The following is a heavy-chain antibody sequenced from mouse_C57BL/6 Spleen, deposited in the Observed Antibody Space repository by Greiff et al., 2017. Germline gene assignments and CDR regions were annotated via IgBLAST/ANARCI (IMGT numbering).Heavy chain of an antibody. CDR3: ARWYYGSSYDYAMDY. CDR2: IDPEDGKT. J-gene: IGHJ4*01. D-gene: IGHD1-1*01. V-gene: IGHV14-2*01. Sequence: VQLQQSGAELVKPGASVKLSCTASGFNIKDYYMHWVKQRTEQGLEWIGRIDPEDGKTKYAPKFQGKATITADTSSNTAYLQLSSLTSEDTAVYYCARWYYGSSYDYAMDYWGQGTSVTVSS. CDR1: GFNIKDYY.